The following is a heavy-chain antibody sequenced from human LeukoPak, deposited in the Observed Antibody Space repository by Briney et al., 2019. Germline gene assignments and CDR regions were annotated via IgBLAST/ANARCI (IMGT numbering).Heavy chain of an antibody. CDR2: INHSVST. CDR1: GGSFNDSY. J-gene: IGHJ4*02. Sequence: SETLSLTCAVYGGSFNDSYWRWIRQPPGKGLEWIGEINHSVSTNYNPSLKSRVTILVDTSKNQFSLRLTSVTAADTSVALIGSCSSNSCPGFDSWGPGTLVTVSS. V-gene: IGHV4-34*01. CDR3: GSCSSNSCPGFDS. D-gene: IGHD2-2*01.